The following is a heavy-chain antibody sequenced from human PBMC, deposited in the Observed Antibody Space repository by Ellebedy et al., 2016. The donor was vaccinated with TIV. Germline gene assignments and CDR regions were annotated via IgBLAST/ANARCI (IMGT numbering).Heavy chain of an antibody. D-gene: IGHD2-15*01. J-gene: IGHJ3*02. CDR2: IYSGGST. Sequence: GESLKISCAASGFTVSSNYMSWVRQAPGKGLEWVSVIYSGGSTYYADSVKGRFTMSRDNSNNTLYLQMNSLRAEDTAVYYCARHCSGGSCSHHAFDIWGQGTMVTVSS. CDR3: ARHCSGGSCSHHAFDI. CDR1: GFTVSSNY. V-gene: IGHV3-66*04.